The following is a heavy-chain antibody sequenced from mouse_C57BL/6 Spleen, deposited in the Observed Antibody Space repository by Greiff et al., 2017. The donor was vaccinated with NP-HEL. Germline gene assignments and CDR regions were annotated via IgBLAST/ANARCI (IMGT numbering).Heavy chain of an antibody. Sequence: VQLQQSGPELVKPGASVKISCQASGYAFSSSWMNWVKQRPGKGLGWIGRVSPGDGDTNSNGKFKGKATLTADKSSSTAYMQLSSLTSEDSAVYFCARKGITTVVATDAMDYWGQGTSVTVSS. CDR2: VSPGDGDT. CDR1: GYAFSSSW. J-gene: IGHJ4*01. V-gene: IGHV1-82*01. CDR3: ARKGITTVVATDAMDY. D-gene: IGHD1-1*01.